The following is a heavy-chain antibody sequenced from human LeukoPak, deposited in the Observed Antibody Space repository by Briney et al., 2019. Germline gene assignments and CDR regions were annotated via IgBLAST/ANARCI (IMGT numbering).Heavy chain of an antibody. V-gene: IGHV4-31*03. Sequence: KPSETLSLTCTVSGGSISSGGYYWSWIRQHPGKGLEWIGYIYYSGSTYYNPSLKSRVTISVDTSKNQFSLKLSSVTAADTAVYYCARAYGDIVVASLNWFDPWGQGTLVTVSS. CDR3: ARAYGDIVVASLNWFDP. CDR1: GGSISSGGYY. CDR2: IYYSGST. J-gene: IGHJ5*02. D-gene: IGHD2-2*01.